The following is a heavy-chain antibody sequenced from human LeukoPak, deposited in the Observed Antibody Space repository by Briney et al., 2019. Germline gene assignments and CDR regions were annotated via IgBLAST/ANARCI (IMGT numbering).Heavy chain of an antibody. Sequence: SLRLSCAASGFTFDDYAMHWVRQAPGKGLEWVSGISWNSGSIGYADSVKGRFTISRDSAKNSLYLQMNSLRAEDTALYYCAKDEAYDFWSGPQSYWGQGTLVTVSS. CDR1: GFTFDDYA. CDR3: AKDEAYDFWSGPQSY. V-gene: IGHV3-9*01. J-gene: IGHJ4*02. D-gene: IGHD3-3*01. CDR2: ISWNSGSI.